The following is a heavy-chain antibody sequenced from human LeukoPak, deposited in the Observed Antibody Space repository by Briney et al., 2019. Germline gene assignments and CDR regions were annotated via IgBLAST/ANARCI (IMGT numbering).Heavy chain of an antibody. J-gene: IGHJ4*02. D-gene: IGHD3-3*01. CDR3: TRLWSGYPDY. V-gene: IGHV3-30*02. Sequence: GGSLRLSCAASGFTFSIYDMHCVRQAPGKGLEWVAFIRYDGSNTYNADSVKGRFTISRDNAKNSLYLQMNSLKTEDTAVYYCTRLWSGYPDYWGQGTLVTVSS. CDR2: IRYDGSNT. CDR1: GFTFSIYD.